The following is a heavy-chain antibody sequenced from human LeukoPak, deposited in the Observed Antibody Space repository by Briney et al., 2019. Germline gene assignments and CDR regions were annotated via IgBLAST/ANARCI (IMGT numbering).Heavy chain of an antibody. D-gene: IGHD4-17*01. CDR3: TKDPNGDYVGAFDF. CDR2: ITGSGAGT. CDR1: SFAFSTYA. V-gene: IGHV3-23*01. Sequence: QPGGSLRRSCAASSFAFSTYAMTWVRQAPGKGLEWVSSITGSGAGTAYADSVTGRFTISRDNSKNTLYLQMHSLRAEDTALYYCTKDPNGDYVGAFDFWGQGTTVTVSS. J-gene: IGHJ3*01.